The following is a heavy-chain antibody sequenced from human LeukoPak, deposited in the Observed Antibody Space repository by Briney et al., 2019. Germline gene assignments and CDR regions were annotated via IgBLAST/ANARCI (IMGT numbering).Heavy chain of an antibody. V-gene: IGHV3-21*01. Sequence: GGSLRLSCAASGFTFSSYSMNWVRQAPGKGLEWVSSISSSSSYIYYADSVKGRFTISRDNAKNSLYLQMNSLRAEDTAVYYCARVDCGGDCYDAFDIWGQGTMVTVSS. J-gene: IGHJ3*02. CDR1: GFTFSSYS. CDR3: ARVDCGGDCYDAFDI. CDR2: ISSSSSYI. D-gene: IGHD2-21*02.